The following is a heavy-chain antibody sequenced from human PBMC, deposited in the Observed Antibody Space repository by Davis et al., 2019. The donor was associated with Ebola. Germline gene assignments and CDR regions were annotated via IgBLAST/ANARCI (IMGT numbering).Heavy chain of an antibody. CDR2: IKQDGSEK. D-gene: IGHD3-22*01. CDR1: GFTFSSYW. Sequence: PGGSLRLSCAASGFTFSSYWMSWVRQAPGKGLEWVANIKQDGSEKYYVDSVKGRFTISRDNAKNTLYLQMNSLRAEDTAVYYCARGDPAYYYDSSGYYLTNDAFDIWGQGTMVTVSS. J-gene: IGHJ3*02. CDR3: ARGDPAYYYDSSGYYLTNDAFDI. V-gene: IGHV3-7*01.